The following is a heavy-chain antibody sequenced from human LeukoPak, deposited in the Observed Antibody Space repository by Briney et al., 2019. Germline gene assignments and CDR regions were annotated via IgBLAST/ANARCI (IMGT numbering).Heavy chain of an antibody. CDR2: ISYDGSNK. CDR3: ARSRTLDY. Sequence: GGSLRLSCAASGFTFSSYAMHWVRQAPGKGLEWVAVISYDGSNKYYADSVKGRFTISRDNSKNTLYLQMKSLRAEDTAVYYCARSRTLDYWGQGTLVTVSS. CDR1: GFTFSSYA. J-gene: IGHJ4*02. D-gene: IGHD1-14*01. V-gene: IGHV3-30-3*01.